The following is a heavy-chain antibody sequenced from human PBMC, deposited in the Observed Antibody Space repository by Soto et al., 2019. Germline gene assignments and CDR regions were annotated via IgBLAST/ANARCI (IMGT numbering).Heavy chain of an antibody. D-gene: IGHD2-15*01. CDR2: IYYSGRT. Sequence: QVQLQELGPGLVKPSQTLSLTCTVSGGSISSGTYYWTWIRQRPGKGLEWIGFIYYSGRTYYNPSLSSRTAVSLDTSENQFSLRLSSVTAADTAVYYCARDSDFCTGGSCYGNFDFWGQGTLVTVSS. CDR3: ARDSDFCTGGSCYGNFDF. V-gene: IGHV4-31*03. CDR1: GGSISSGTYY. J-gene: IGHJ4*02.